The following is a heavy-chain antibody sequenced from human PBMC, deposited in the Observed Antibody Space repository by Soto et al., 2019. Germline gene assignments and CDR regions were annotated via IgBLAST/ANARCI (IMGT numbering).Heavy chain of an antibody. D-gene: IGHD6-19*01. V-gene: IGHV3-23*01. Sequence: VKLLESGGGLVQPGGSLRLSCAASGISFSDNAMSWVRQAPGKGLEWISAISGDGVSKLYADSVRGRFTISRDNAANTLYLPLSSLRTEDTALYYCAKKDRLYGVAVAFDTWGQGTLVTFS. J-gene: IGHJ4*02. CDR3: AKKDRLYGVAVAFDT. CDR2: ISGDGVSK. CDR1: GISFSDNA.